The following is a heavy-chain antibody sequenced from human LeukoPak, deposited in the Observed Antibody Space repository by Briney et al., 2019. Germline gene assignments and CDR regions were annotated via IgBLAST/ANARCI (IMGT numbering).Heavy chain of an antibody. Sequence: ASVKVSCKASGYTFTGYYMHWVRQAPGQGLEWMGWINPNSGGTNYAQKFQGRVTMTRDTSISTAYMELSRLRSDDTAVYYCARDYFNSAISMDYFDYWGQGTLVTVSS. CDR3: ARDYFNSAISMDYFDY. CDR1: GYTFTGYY. J-gene: IGHJ4*02. CDR2: INPNSGGT. V-gene: IGHV1-2*02. D-gene: IGHD4-23*01.